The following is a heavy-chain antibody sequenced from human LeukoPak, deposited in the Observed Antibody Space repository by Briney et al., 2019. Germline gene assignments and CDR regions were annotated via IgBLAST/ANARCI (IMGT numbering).Heavy chain of an antibody. D-gene: IGHD6-19*01. V-gene: IGHV3-30-3*01. J-gene: IGHJ5*02. CDR3: ARDQPGTYTLSST. CDR2: MSFDGSDK. Sequence: GGTLKLSCAASGFTFSGSAMHWVRQAPGKGLEWVAFMSFDGSDKYYADSVKGRFTISRDNSRNTLYLQMNSLRFEDTAVYYCARDQPGTYTLSSTWGQGTLVTVSS. CDR1: GFTFSGSA.